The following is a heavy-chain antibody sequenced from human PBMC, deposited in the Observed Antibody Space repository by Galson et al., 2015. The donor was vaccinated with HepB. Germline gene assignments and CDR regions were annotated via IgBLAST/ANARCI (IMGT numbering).Heavy chain of an antibody. CDR3: ARAGNCSSTSCYSLRPYGMDV. D-gene: IGHD2-2*01. Sequence: SVKVSCKASGGTFSSYAISWVRQAPGQGLEWMGGIIPIFGTANYAQKFQGRVTITADESTSTAYTELSSLRSEDTAVYYCARAGNCSSTSCYSLRPYGMDVWGQGTTVTVSS. CDR2: IIPIFGTA. CDR1: GGTFSSYA. V-gene: IGHV1-69*13. J-gene: IGHJ6*02.